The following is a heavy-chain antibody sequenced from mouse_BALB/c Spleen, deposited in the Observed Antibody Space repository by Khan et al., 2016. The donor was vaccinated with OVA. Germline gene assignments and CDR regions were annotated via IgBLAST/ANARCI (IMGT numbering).Heavy chain of an antibody. J-gene: IGHJ4*01. CDR3: ARAYYRYDGYYAMDY. Sequence: QVQLKQSGPGLVAPSQSLSITCTVSGFSLSRYNIHWVRQPPGKGLEWLGMIWGGGVTDYNSTLKSRLSISKDNSKRQVFLKMNSLQADDTAMYYWARAYYRYDGYYAMDYWGQGTTVTVSS. D-gene: IGHD2-14*01. V-gene: IGHV2-6-4*01. CDR1: GFSLSRYN. CDR2: IWGGGVT.